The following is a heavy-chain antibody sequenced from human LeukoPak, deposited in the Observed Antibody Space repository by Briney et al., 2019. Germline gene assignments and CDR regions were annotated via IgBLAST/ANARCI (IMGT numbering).Heavy chain of an antibody. J-gene: IGHJ6*02. D-gene: IGHD1-26*01. CDR2: IWSDENKK. CDR3: AREGIVYRHYYGMDV. V-gene: IGHV3-33*01. CDR1: GFTFSSYG. Sequence: GGSLRLSCAASGFTFSSYGMHWVRQAPGKGLEWVAVIWSDENKKFYADSVKGRFTISRDNFKSMLYLQMDSLRVEDTAVYYCAREGIVYRHYYGMDVWGQGTTVTVSS.